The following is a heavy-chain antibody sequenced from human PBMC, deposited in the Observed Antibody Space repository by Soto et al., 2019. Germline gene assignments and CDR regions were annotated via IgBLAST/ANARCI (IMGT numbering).Heavy chain of an antibody. CDR2: IDPTDSYA. CDR1: GYRFTSYW. D-gene: IGHD3-16*02. V-gene: IGHV5-10-1*01. CDR3: GRMQTRHGSNRKLYY. J-gene: IGHJ4*02. Sequence: VESLKISCRVSGYRFTSYWNRWVRQMPGKGLEWMGRIDPTDSYANYSPSFQGHVTFSVDRSINTAYLQWSSLKAQDTAVYYWGRMQTRHGSNRKLYYCGQGRLVTVSS.